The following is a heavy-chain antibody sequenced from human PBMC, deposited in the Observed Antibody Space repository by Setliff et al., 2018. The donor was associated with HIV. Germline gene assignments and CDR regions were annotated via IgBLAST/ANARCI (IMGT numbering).Heavy chain of an antibody. J-gene: IGHJ6*03. CDR3: VRLTADRTNYYYYMDV. V-gene: IGHV1-18*01. Sequence: ASVKVSXXASGYSLSTYAISWVRQAPGQGLEWMGWIDSNNGNRNFAQKFRGRVTMTTDISTNTAYMEVRSLSFDDTAVYYCVRLTADRTNYYYYMDVWXKGTTVTV. CDR2: IDSNNGNR. CDR1: GYSLSTYA. D-gene: IGHD2-8*01.